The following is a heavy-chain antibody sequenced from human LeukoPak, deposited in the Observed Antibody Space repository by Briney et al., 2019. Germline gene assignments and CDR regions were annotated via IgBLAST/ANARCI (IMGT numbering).Heavy chain of an antibody. Sequence: GGSLRLSCAASGFTFSSYAMSWVRQAPGKGLEWVSAISGSGGSTYYADSVKGRFTISRDNSKNTLYLQMNSLRAEDTAVYYCANRNYDYVWGSYRHFDYWGQGTLVTVSS. D-gene: IGHD3-16*02. CDR3: ANRNYDYVWGSYRHFDY. CDR1: GFTFSSYA. CDR2: ISGSGGST. V-gene: IGHV3-23*01. J-gene: IGHJ4*02.